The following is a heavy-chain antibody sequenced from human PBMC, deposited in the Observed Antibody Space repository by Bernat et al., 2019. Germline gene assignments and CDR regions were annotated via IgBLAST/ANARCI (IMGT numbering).Heavy chain of an antibody. CDR3: ARHRAGVRYYFDY. CDR2: IYYSGST. Sequence: QLQLQESGPGLVKPSETLSLTCTFSGVSLSSSRYYWGWIPQPPGKGLEWIGSIYYSGSTYYNPSLKSRVTISVDTSKNQFSLKLSSVTAADTAVDYCARHRAGVRYYFDYWGQGTLVTVSS. V-gene: IGHV4-39*01. CDR1: GVSLSSSRYY. J-gene: IGHJ4*02. D-gene: IGHD2-21*01.